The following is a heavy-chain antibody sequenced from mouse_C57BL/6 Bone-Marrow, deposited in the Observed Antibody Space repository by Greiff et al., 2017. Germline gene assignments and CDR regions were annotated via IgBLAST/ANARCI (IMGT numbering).Heavy chain of an antibody. CDR1: GFTFSDYG. CDR3: ARPITTVVARYFDV. CDR2: ISSGSSTI. J-gene: IGHJ1*03. V-gene: IGHV5-17*01. D-gene: IGHD1-1*01. Sequence: EVHLVESGGGLVKPGGSLKLSCAASGFTFSDYGMHWVRQAPEKGLEWVAYISSGSSTIYYADTVKGRFTISRDNAKNTLFLQMTSLRSEDTAMYYCARPITTVVARYFDVWGTGTTVTVSS.